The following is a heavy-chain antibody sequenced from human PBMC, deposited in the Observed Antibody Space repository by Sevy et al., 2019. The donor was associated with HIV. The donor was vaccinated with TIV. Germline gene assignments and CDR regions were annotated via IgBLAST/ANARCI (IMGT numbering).Heavy chain of an antibody. Sequence: ASVKVSCKVSGYTLTQLSMHWVRQAPGKGLEWMGRFDPEDGETLYAQKFQGRITMTEDTSTDTAYMELRSLRSEDTAVYYCATTKDYYGSSGSPFDYWGQGTLVTVSS. CDR3: ATTKDYYGSSGSPFDY. V-gene: IGHV1-24*01. J-gene: IGHJ4*02. D-gene: IGHD3-22*01. CDR1: GYTLTQLS. CDR2: FDPEDGET.